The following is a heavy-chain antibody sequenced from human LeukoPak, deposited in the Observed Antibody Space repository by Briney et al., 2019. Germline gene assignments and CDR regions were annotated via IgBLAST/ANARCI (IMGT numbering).Heavy chain of an antibody. J-gene: IGHJ4*02. Sequence: PGGSLRLSCAASGFTFSDYYMSWIRQAPGKELECISYISSSGSTTHHADSLKGRFTISRDNSKNTLYLQMNSLRAEDTAVYYCAKVPGIAAATSPDYWGQGTLVTVSS. CDR3: AKVPGIAAATSPDY. CDR2: ISSSGSTT. D-gene: IGHD6-13*01. CDR1: GFTFSDYY. V-gene: IGHV3-11*04.